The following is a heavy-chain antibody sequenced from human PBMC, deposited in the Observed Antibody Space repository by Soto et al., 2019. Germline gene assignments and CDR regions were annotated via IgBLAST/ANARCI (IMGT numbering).Heavy chain of an antibody. D-gene: IGHD1-20*01. CDR3: ARGGISNQKWFDP. J-gene: IGHJ5*02. Sequence: GASLKLSCKAAGYTFSTYWISWVRQTPGKGLEWMGEIDPSDSYTIYSPSFQGHVTISSDKPARTAYLEWSSLKASDTAVYYCARGGISNQKWFDPWGQGTLVTVSS. CDR1: GYTFSTYW. V-gene: IGHV5-10-1*01. CDR2: IDPSDSYT.